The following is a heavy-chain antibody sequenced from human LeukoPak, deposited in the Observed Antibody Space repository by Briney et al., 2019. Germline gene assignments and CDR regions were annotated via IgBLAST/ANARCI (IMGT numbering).Heavy chain of an antibody. CDR3: ARGDYAY. CDR2: IYHSGGT. CDR1: GGSISSGGYY. J-gene: IGHJ4*02. V-gene: IGHV4-30-2*01. D-gene: IGHD4-17*01. Sequence: PSETLSLTCTVSGGSISSGGYYWSWIRQPPGKGLEWLGYIYHSGGTYYNSSLKSRVIISIDRSKNQFSLKLRSVTAADTAVYYCARGDYAYWGQGTLVTVSS.